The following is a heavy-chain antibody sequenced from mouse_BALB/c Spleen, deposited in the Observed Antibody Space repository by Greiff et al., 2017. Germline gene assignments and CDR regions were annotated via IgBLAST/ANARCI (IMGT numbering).Heavy chain of an antibody. CDR1: GFSLTSYD. V-gene: IGHV2-9-2*01. D-gene: IGHD3-1*01. Sequence: VQLQQSGPGLVAPSQSLSITCTVSGFSLTSYDISWIRQPPGKGLEWLGVIWTGGGTNYNSAFMSRLSISKDNSKSQVFLKMNSLQTDDTAIYYCVRNTVREVHYWGQGTSVTVSS. CDR2: IWTGGGT. J-gene: IGHJ4*01. CDR3: VRNTVREVHY.